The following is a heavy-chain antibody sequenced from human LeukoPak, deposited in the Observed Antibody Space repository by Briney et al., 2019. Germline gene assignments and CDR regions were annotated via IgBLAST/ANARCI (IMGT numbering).Heavy chain of an antibody. CDR3: ARDPYSGNYGAYYYYYMDV. Sequence: GGSLRLSCAASGFTFSSYNMNWVRQAPGKGLEWVSSITSSSTYIYYADSVRGRFTISRDNAKNSLYLQMNSLRAEDTAVYFCARDPYSGNYGAYYYYYMDVWGKETTVTISS. D-gene: IGHD1-26*01. CDR1: GFTFSSYN. V-gene: IGHV3-21*01. J-gene: IGHJ6*03. CDR2: ITSSSTYI.